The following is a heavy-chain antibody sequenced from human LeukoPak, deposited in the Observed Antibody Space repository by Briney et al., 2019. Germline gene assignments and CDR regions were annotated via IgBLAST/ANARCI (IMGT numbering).Heavy chain of an antibody. CDR2: IKEDGSEK. Sequence: GGSLRLSCAASGFSFSDYLMSWVRQAPEKGVEWVANIKEDGSEKYYVDSVKGRFTLSRDNAKNSLYLQMNSLRAEDAAVYYCATYRSCANGVSYIFDQWGQGTLVTVSS. CDR1: GFSFSDYL. V-gene: IGHV3-7*01. CDR3: ATYRSCANGVSYIFDQ. D-gene: IGHD2-8*01. J-gene: IGHJ4*02.